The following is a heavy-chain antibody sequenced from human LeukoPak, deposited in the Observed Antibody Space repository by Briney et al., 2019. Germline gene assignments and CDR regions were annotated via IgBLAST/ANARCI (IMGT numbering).Heavy chain of an antibody. CDR2: INTNTGNP. CDR3: ARGRGASSGSGSHGTTSSYYMDV. D-gene: IGHD3-10*01. Sequence: ASVKVSCKASGYSLTSYALNWVRQAPGQGFEWMGWINTNTGNPTYAQGFTGRFVFSLDTSVSTAHLQISSLKAEDTAVYFCARGRGASSGSGSHGTTSSYYMDVWGKGTTVTVSS. J-gene: IGHJ6*03. V-gene: IGHV7-4-1*02. CDR1: GYSLTSYA.